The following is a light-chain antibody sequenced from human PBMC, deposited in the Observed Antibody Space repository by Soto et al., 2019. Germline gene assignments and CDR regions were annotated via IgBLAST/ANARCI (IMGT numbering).Light chain of an antibody. J-gene: IGLJ1*01. CDR3: SSYTSSSTYV. Sequence: SALTQPASVSGSPGQSITISCTGTSSDVGGYNYVSWYQQHPGKAPKLMIYEVSNRPSGVSNRFSGSKSGNTASLTISGLQAEDEADYYCSSYTSSSTYVFGTGTKRTVL. V-gene: IGLV2-14*01. CDR2: EVS. CDR1: SSDVGGYNY.